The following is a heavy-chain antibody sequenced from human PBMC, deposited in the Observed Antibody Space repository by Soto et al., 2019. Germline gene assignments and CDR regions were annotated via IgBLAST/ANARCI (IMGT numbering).Heavy chain of an antibody. CDR2: VSGSGDAT. Sequence: GGSLIVSCAASGITFTCFGFNWVRQSPGKGLEWVSTVSGSGDATHYADSVKGRFTISRDNSKNTLYLQMNSLRAEDTAIYYCARDPSTGYADYWGQGTLVTVSS. J-gene: IGHJ4*02. CDR1: GITFTCFG. CDR3: ARDPSTGYADY. V-gene: IGHV3-23*01. D-gene: IGHD3-9*01.